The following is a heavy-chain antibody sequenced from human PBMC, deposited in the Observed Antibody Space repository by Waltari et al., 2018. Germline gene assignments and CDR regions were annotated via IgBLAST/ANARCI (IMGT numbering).Heavy chain of an antibody. D-gene: IGHD6-13*01. CDR3: ARDRGSTDY. CDR1: GFTFSSYS. CDR2: ISSSISYI. Sequence: EVQLVESGGGLVKPGGSLRLSCAASGFTFSSYSMNWVRQAPGKGLEWVSSISSSISYIYYADSVKGRFTISRDNAKNSLYLQMNSLRAEDTAVYYCARDRGSTDYWGQGTLVTVSS. V-gene: IGHV3-21*01. J-gene: IGHJ4*02.